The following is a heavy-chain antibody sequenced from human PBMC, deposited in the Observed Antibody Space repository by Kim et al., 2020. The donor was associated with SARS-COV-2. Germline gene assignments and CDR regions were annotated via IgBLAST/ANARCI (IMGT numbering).Heavy chain of an antibody. CDR3: AKGGYYDSSGYLGYYFDY. D-gene: IGHD3-22*01. J-gene: IGHJ4*02. Sequence: KGRFTISRDNSKNSLYLQMNSLRAEDTALYYCAKGGYYDSSGYLGYYFDYWGQGTLVTVSS. V-gene: IGHV3-43D*03.